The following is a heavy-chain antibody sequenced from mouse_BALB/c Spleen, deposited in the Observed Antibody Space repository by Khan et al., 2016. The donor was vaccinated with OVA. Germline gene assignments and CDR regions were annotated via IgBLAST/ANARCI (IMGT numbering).Heavy chain of an antibody. D-gene: IGHD2-1*01. V-gene: IGHV2-2*02. CDR2: IWSGGSP. CDR3: ARTYLSYGNYGDYYTMDY. CDR1: GFSLTSYG. Sequence: VQLQQSGPGLVQPSQSLSITCTVSGFSLTSYGVPWVRQSPGKGLEWLGVIWSGGSPDYNSAFIYRLPISKDNSKSQVFFKMNSLQANDTAIYYCARTYLSYGNYGDYYTMDYWGQGTSVTVSS. J-gene: IGHJ4*01.